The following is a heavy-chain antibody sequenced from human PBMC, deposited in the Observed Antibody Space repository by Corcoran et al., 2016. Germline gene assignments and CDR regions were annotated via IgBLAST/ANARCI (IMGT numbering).Heavy chain of an antibody. CDR2: INHSGST. CDR3: ATADYDFWSGYYTFDY. V-gene: IGHV4-34*01. J-gene: IGHJ4*02. CDR1: GGSFSGYY. D-gene: IGHD3-3*01. Sequence: QVQLQQWGAGLLKPSETLSLTCAVYGGSFSGYYWSWIRQTPGKGLEWIGEINHSGSTNYNPSLKCRVTISVDTSKNQFSLTLSSVTAADTAVYYCATADYDFWSGYYTFDYWGQGTLVTVSS.